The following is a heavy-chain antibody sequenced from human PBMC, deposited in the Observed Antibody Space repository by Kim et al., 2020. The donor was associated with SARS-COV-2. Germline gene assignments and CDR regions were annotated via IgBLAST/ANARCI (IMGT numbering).Heavy chain of an antibody. D-gene: IGHD3-10*01. CDR1: GYTFTSYT. Sequence: ASVKVSCKASGYTFTSYTMHWVRQAPGQRLEWMGWINTGNGNTKYSQKFQGRVTITRDTSASTAYMELSSLRSEDTAMYYCARPELLWEGPGGYWGQGTLVTVSS. V-gene: IGHV1-3*04. CDR2: INTGNGNT. CDR3: ARPELLWEGPGGY. J-gene: IGHJ4*02.